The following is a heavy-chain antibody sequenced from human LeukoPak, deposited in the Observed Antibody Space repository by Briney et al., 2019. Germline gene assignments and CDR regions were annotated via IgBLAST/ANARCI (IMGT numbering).Heavy chain of an antibody. V-gene: IGHV4-34*01. CDR1: GGSFSGYY. D-gene: IGHD6-19*01. J-gene: IGHJ4*02. CDR2: INHSGST. Sequence: SETLSLTCAVYGGSFSGYYWSWIRQPPGKGLEWIGEINHSGSTSYNPSLKSRVTISVDTSKNQFSLKLSSVTAADTAVYYCARVRWLVGPLDYWGQGTLVTVSS. CDR3: ARVRWLVGPLDY.